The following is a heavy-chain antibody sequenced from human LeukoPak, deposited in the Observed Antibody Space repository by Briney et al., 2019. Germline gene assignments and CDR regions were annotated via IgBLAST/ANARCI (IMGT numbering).Heavy chain of an antibody. CDR2: INHSGST. D-gene: IGHD2-15*01. CDR1: GGSFSGYY. Sequence: SETLSLTCAVYGGSFSGYYWSWIRQPPGKGLEWIGEINHSGSTNYNPSLKSRVTISVDTSKNQFSLKLSSVIAADTAVYYCAVVVVAATSFDYWGQGTLVTVSS. J-gene: IGHJ4*02. CDR3: AVVVVAATSFDY. V-gene: IGHV4-34*01.